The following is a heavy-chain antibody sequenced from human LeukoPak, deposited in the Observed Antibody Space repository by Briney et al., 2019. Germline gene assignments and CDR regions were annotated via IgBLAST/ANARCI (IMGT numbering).Heavy chain of an antibody. D-gene: IGHD3-10*01. CDR2: ININGRIT. Sequence: GGSLRLSCAASGFTFSSYSMNWVRQAPGKGLEWLGYININGRITYYADSVKGRFTISRDNAKNSLYLQMNGLRDDDTGVYYCARAHSMVHGERHDAFDIWGQGTVVPVSS. J-gene: IGHJ3*02. CDR3: ARAHSMVHGERHDAFDI. V-gene: IGHV3-48*02. CDR1: GFTFSSYS.